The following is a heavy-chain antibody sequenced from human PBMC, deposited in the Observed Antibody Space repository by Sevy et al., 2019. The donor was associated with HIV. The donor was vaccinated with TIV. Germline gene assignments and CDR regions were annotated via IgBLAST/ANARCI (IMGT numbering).Heavy chain of an antibody. J-gene: IGHJ4*02. CDR2: ISPTDSAT. D-gene: IGHD4-17*01. Sequence: GGSLRLSCAASGFIFSSHAMSWVRQAPGRGLEWVSAISPTDSATYYADSVKGRFTISRDNSKSTLYLQMNSLRAEDTAVYYCARDSSVLTYWGRGTLVTVSS. CDR3: ARDSSVLTY. V-gene: IGHV3-23*01. CDR1: GFIFSSHA.